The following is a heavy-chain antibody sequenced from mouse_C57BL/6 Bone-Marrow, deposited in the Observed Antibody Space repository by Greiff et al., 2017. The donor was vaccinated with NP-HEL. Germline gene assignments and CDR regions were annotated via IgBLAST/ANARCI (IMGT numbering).Heavy chain of an antibody. D-gene: IGHD1-1*01. V-gene: IGHV1-82*01. CDR2: IYPGDGDT. J-gene: IGHJ3*01. Sequence: VQLVESGPELVKPGASVKISCKASGYAFSSSWMNWVKQRPGKGLEWIGRIYPGDGDTNYNGKFKGKATLTADKSSSTAYMQLSSLTSEDSAVYFCARPGYYYGSSPWFAYWGQGTLVTVSA. CDR3: ARPGYYYGSSPWFAY. CDR1: GYAFSSSW.